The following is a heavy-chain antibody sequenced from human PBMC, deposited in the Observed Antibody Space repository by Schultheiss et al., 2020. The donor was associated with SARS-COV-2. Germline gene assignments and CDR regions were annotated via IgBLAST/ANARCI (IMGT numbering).Heavy chain of an antibody. V-gene: IGHV4-39*07. CDR3: ARGRTLRFSEAWFDP. J-gene: IGHJ5*02. Sequence: SETLSLTCTVSGGSISSGSYYWSWIRQPAGKGLEWIGSIYYSGSTYYNPSLKSRVTMSVDTSKNQFSLKLSSVTAADTAVYYCARGRTLRFSEAWFDPWGQGTLVTVSS. D-gene: IGHD3-3*01. CDR2: IYYSGST. CDR1: GGSISSGSYY.